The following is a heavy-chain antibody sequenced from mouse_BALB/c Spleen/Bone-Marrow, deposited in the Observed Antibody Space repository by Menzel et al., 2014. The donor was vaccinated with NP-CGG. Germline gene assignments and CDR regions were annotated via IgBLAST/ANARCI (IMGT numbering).Heavy chain of an antibody. J-gene: IGHJ1*01. CDR1: GFTFTDYY. CDR2: IRNKAKGYTS. CDR3: ARDINYDIYWYSDV. D-gene: IGHD2-4*01. Sequence: VKLVESGGGLVQPGGSLRLSCATSGFTFTDYYMSWVRQPPGKALEWLGFIRNKAKGYTSENSASVKGRFTISRDNSQSILYLQMNTLRAEDSVTYYCARDINYDIYWYSDVWGAGTTVTVSS. V-gene: IGHV7-3*02.